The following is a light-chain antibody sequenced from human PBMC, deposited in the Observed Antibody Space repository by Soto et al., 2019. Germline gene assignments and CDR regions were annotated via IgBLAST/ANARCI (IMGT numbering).Light chain of an antibody. CDR1: QSVSKY. CDR3: QQRSHRPPLT. Sequence: VLTQSPVTLSLSPGETATLSCRASQSVSKYLAWYQQKPGQPLRLLVFDASNRATGIPARFSGSGSGTDFTLTISGVVPEDFAVYYCQQRSHRPPLTFGEGTKVEIK. J-gene: IGKJ4*01. V-gene: IGKV3-11*01. CDR2: DAS.